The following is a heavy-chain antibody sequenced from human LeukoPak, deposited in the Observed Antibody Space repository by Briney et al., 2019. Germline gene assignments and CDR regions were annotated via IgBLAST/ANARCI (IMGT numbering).Heavy chain of an antibody. CDR2: INHSGST. CDR1: GGSFSGYY. Sequence: SETLSLTCAVYGGSFSGYYWSWIRQPPGKGLEWIGEINHSGSTNYNPSLKSRVTISVDTSKNRFSLKLSSVTAADTAVYYCARVRTITMIVVVTHDAFDIWGQGTMVTVSS. V-gene: IGHV4-34*01. J-gene: IGHJ3*02. D-gene: IGHD3-22*01. CDR3: ARVRTITMIVVVTHDAFDI.